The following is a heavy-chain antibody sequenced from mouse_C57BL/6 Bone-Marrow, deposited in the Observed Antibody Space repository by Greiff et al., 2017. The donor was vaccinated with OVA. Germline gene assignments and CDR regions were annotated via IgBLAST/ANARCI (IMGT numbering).Heavy chain of an antibody. CDR1: GFTFSDYG. J-gene: IGHJ1*03. CDR3: ATYYLHGYCDV. CDR2: ISSGSSTI. D-gene: IGHD1-1*02. Sequence: EVKLMESGGGLVKPGGSLKLSCAASGFTFSDYGMHWVRQAPEKGLEWVAYISSGSSTIYYADTVKGRFTISRDNAKNTLFLQMTSLRSEDTAMYYCATYYLHGYCDVWGTGTTVTVSS. V-gene: IGHV5-17*01.